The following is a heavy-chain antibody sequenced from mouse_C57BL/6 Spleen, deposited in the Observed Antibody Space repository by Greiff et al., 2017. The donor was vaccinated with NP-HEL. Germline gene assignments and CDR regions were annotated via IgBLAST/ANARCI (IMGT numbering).Heavy chain of an antibody. CDR3: TRWGYGDYFDY. Sequence: QVQLQQSEAELVRPGASVTLSCKASGYTFTDYEMHWVKQTPVHGLEWIGAIDPETGGTAYNQKFKGKAILTADKSSSTAYMELRSLTSEDSAVYYCTRWGYGDYFDYWGQGTTLTVSS. D-gene: IGHD2-2*01. CDR2: IDPETGGT. V-gene: IGHV1-15*01. CDR1: GYTFTDYE. J-gene: IGHJ2*01.